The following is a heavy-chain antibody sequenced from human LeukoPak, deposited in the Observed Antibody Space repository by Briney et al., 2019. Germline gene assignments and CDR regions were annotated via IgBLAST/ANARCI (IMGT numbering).Heavy chain of an antibody. J-gene: IGHJ4*02. CDR3: AREDSSGYYDY. CDR1: GGSISSYY. Sequence: SETLSLTCTVSGGSISSYYWSWIRQPPGKGLEWIGYIYYSGSTNYNPSLKSRVTISVDTSKNQFSLKLSSVTAADTAVYYCAREDSSGYYDYWGQGTLVTVSS. D-gene: IGHD3-22*01. CDR2: IYYSGST. V-gene: IGHV4-59*01.